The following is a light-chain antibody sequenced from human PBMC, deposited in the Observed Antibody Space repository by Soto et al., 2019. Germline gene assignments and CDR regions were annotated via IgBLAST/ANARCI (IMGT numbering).Light chain of an antibody. J-gene: IGLJ3*02. V-gene: IGLV1-40*01. CDR2: GNS. Sequence: QSVLTQPPSVSGAPGQRVTISCTGSSSTIGATYVHWYQQLPGTAPKLLIYGNSNRPSGVPDRFSGSKSGTSASLAITGLQAEDEADYYCQSYDSSLSGSVFGGGTKLTVL. CDR3: QSYDSSLSGSV. CDR1: SSTIGATYV.